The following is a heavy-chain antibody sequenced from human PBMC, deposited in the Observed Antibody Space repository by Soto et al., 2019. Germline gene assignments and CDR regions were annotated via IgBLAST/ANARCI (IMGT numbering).Heavy chain of an antibody. CDR1: GFTFSSYA. CDR3: AKYPSIAVAGTSDY. V-gene: IGHV3-23*01. Sequence: GGSLRLSCAASGFTFSSYAMSWVRQAPGKGLEWVSAISGSGGSTYYADSVKGRFTISRDNSKNTLYLQMNSLRAEDTAVYYCAKYPSIAVAGTSDYWGQGTLVTVSS. CDR2: ISGSGGST. J-gene: IGHJ4*02. D-gene: IGHD6-19*01.